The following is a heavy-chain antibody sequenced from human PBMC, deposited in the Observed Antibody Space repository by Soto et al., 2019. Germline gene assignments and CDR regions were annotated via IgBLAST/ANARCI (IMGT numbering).Heavy chain of an antibody. CDR3: ARAGTGRGYLYTWLDP. CDR2: IYYIGST. V-gene: IGHV4-31*03. CDR1: GGSISSGVYY. D-gene: IGHD3-22*01. Sequence: SETLSLTCTVSGGSISSGVYYWSWIRHHPGNGLEWIGYIYYIGSTYYNPSLKSRVTISVDTSKNQFSLKLSSVTAADTAVYYCARAGTGRGYLYTWLDPLGQGPLV. J-gene: IGHJ5*02.